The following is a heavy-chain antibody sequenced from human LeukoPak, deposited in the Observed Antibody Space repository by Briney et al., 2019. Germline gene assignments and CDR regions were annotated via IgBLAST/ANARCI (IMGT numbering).Heavy chain of an antibody. CDR1: GFTFSSYG. CDR3: AKDGYAYGPNDAFDM. Sequence: PGRSLRLSCAAPGFTFSSYGMHWVRQAPGKGLEWVAVIWYDGSNKYYADSVKGRFTISRDNSKNTLYLQMNSLRAEDTAAYYCAKDGYAYGPNDAFDMWGQGTMVTVSS. CDR2: IWYDGSNK. J-gene: IGHJ3*02. V-gene: IGHV3-33*06. D-gene: IGHD3-10*01.